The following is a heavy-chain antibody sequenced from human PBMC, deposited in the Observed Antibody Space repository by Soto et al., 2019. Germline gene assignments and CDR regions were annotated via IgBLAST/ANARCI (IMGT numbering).Heavy chain of an antibody. Sequence: EVQLVESGGGLVKPGGSLRLSCAASGFTFSSYSMNWVRQAPGKGLEWVSSISSSSSYIYYADSVKGRFTISRDNAKNSLYLQMNSLRAEDTAVYYCARDIAAAATGRDYYYYYGMDVWGQGTTVTVSS. D-gene: IGHD6-13*01. J-gene: IGHJ6*02. CDR2: ISSSSSYI. CDR1: GFTFSSYS. V-gene: IGHV3-21*01. CDR3: ARDIAAAATGRDYYYYYGMDV.